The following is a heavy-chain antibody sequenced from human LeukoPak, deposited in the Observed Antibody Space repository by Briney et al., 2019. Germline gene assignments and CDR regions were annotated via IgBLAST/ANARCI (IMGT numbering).Heavy chain of an antibody. J-gene: IGHJ4*02. V-gene: IGHV3-21*01. Sequence: GGSLRLSCAASGFTFSSYSMNWVRQAPGKGLEWVSSISSSSSYIYYADSVKGRFTISRDNAKNTLYLQMNSLRAEDTAVYYCARVRWGGLYYFDYWGQGTLVTVSS. CDR2: ISSSSSYI. CDR3: ARVRWGGLYYFDY. D-gene: IGHD3-16*01. CDR1: GFTFSSYS.